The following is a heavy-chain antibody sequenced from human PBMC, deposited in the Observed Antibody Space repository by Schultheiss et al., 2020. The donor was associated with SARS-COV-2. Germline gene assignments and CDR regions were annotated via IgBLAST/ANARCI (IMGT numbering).Heavy chain of an antibody. D-gene: IGHD6-19*01. V-gene: IGHV3-15*01. CDR1: GFTFSSYG. J-gene: IGHJ3*01. CDR3: TTDPWRSGWYRFGAFDF. CDR2: IKSKTDGGTT. Sequence: GESLKISCAASGFTFSSYGMHWVRQAPGKGLEWVGRIKSKTDGGTTDYAAPVKGRFTISRDDSKNTLHLQMNSLKTEDTAVYYCTTDPWRSGWYRFGAFDFWGQGTMVTVSS.